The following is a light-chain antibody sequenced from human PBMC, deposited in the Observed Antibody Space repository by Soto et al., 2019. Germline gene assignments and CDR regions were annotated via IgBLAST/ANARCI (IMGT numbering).Light chain of an antibody. V-gene: IGLV2-14*01. Sequence: QSALTQPASVSGSPGQSITISCTGTSSDVGGYNYVSWYQQHPGKAPKLMIYKVSNRPSGVSNRFSGSKSGNTASLTISGLQAEDEADYYCSSYTSSSIVVFGGGTKLTVL. CDR2: KVS. CDR1: SSDVGGYNY. J-gene: IGLJ2*01. CDR3: SSYTSSSIVV.